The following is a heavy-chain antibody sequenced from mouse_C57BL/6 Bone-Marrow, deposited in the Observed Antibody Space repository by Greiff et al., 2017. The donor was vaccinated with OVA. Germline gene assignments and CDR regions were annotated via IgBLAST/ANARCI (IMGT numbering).Heavy chain of an antibody. D-gene: IGHD1-2*01. CDR2: ISSGGSYT. CDR1: GFTFSSYG. CDR3: ARHGGRRVDY. Sequence: VQLKESGGDLVKPGGSLKLSCAASGFTFSSYGMSWVRQTPDKRLEWVATISSGGSYTYYPDSVKGRFTISRDNAKNTLYLQMSSLKSEDTTMYYCARHGGRRVDYWGQGTTLTVSS. J-gene: IGHJ2*01. V-gene: IGHV5-6*01.